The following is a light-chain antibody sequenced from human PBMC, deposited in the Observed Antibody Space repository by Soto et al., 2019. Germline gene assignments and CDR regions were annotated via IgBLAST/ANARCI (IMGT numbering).Light chain of an antibody. CDR1: SGSIASNY. J-gene: IGLJ2*01. CDR3: HSFDSNTVV. CDR2: EDD. Sequence: NFMLTQPHSVSESPGKTVTISCTRTSGSIASNYVQWYQQRPGSAPTAVIYEDDQRPSGFPDRFSGSIDSSSNSASLTISGLKSEDEAAYYCHSFDSNTVVFGGGTKLTVL. V-gene: IGLV6-57*03.